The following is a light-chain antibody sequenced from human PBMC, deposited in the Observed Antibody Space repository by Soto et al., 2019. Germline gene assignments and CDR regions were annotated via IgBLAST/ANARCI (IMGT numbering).Light chain of an antibody. CDR3: SSSTISRTLV. CDR2: DVT. CDR1: SSDVGAYNY. Sequence: QSVLTQPASVSGSPGQSITISCTGTSSDVGAYNYVAWYQHHPGKVPKLMMYDVTNRPSGVSGRFSGSQSGNPASLTISGLQAEEEADYYCSSSTISRTLVFGSGTKLTVL. J-gene: IGLJ1*01. V-gene: IGLV2-14*03.